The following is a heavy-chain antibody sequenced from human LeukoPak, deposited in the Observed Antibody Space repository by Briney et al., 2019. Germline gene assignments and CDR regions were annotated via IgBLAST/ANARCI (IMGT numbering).Heavy chain of an antibody. J-gene: IGHJ4*02. D-gene: IGHD2-2*01. V-gene: IGHV3-23*01. CDR2: ISSGGSTI. Sequence: GGSLRLSCAASGFTFSSYGMSWVRQAPGKGLEWVSYISSGGSTIYYADSVKGRFTISRDNSKNTLYLQMNSLRAEDTAVYYCAKVASIVVVPAAGLDYWGQGTLVTVSS. CDR1: GFTFSSYG. CDR3: AKVASIVVVPAAGLDY.